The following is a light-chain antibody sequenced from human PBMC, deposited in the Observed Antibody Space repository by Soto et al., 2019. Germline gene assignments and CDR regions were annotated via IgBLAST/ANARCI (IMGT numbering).Light chain of an antibody. CDR2: GNS. CDR1: RSNIGAGYD. CDR3: QSYDSSLSGSV. V-gene: IGLV1-40*01. J-gene: IGLJ2*01. Sequence: QSALTRPPSVSGAPGQRVTISCTGSRSNIGAGYDVHWYQQLPGTAPKLLIYGNSNRPSGVPNRFSGSKSGTSASLAITGLEAEDDADYYCQSYDSSLSGSVFGGGTKLTVL.